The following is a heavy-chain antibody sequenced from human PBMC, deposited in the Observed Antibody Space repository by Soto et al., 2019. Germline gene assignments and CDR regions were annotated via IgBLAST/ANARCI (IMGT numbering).Heavy chain of an antibody. CDR1: GGTFSSYT. CDR3: ARDRGELLQWCGESRWDYFDT. V-gene: IGHV1-69*04. CDR2: IIPILGIA. Sequence: SVKVSCKASGGTFSSYTISWVRQAPGQGLEWMGRIIPILGIANYAQKFQGRVTITADKSTSTAYMELSSLRSEDTAVYYCARDRGELLQWCGESRWDYFDTWGEGALVTASS. D-gene: IGHD3-10*01. J-gene: IGHJ4*02.